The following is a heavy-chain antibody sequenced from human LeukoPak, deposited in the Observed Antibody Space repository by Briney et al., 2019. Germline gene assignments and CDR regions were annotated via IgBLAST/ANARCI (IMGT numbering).Heavy chain of an antibody. CDR2: IIPIFGTA. CDR3: ARSETVLRFLEWLSRGAFDI. D-gene: IGHD3-3*01. V-gene: IGHV1-69*01. J-gene: IGHJ3*02. CDR1: GGTFSSYA. Sequence: SVKVSCKASGGTFSSYAISWVRQAPGQGLEWMGGIIPIFGTANYAKKFQGRVTITADESTNTAYMELRSLRSEDTAVYYCARSETVLRFLEWLSRGAFDIWGQGTMVTVSS.